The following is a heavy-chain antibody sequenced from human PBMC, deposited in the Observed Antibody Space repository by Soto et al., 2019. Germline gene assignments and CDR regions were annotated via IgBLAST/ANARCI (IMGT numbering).Heavy chain of an antibody. CDR3: AKYRRTAAEGYRLDY. Sequence: SETLSLTCTVSGDSISNFYWSWIRQPPGKGLEWIGYIYYTGSTTYNPSLQSRVTMSIDTSKNQYSLNLRSMTAADTAVYYCAKYRRTAAEGYRLDYWGPGTVATVSA. V-gene: IGHV4-59*01. D-gene: IGHD6-13*01. J-gene: IGHJ4*02. CDR1: GDSISNFY. CDR2: IYYTGST.